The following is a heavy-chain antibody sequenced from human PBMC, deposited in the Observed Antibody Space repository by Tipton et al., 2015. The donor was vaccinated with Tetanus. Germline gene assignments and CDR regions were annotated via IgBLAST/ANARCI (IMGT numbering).Heavy chain of an antibody. D-gene: IGHD6-6*01. CDR3: ATRPGIESRSSVHYYYYYGVDI. CDR1: GDSISSSSHY. J-gene: IGHJ6*02. V-gene: IGHV4-39*07. CDR2: ISYSGFT. Sequence: TLSLTCTVSGDSISSSSHYWGWIRQPPGKGPEWIGSISYSGFTYYNPSLKGRVTVSVDTSKSQFSLRLNSVTAADTAVYYCATRPGIESRSSVHYYYYYGVDIWGQGTSVIVSS.